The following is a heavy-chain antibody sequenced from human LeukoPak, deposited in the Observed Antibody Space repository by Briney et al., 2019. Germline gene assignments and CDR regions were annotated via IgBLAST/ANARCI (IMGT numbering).Heavy chain of an antibody. J-gene: IGHJ6*04. D-gene: IGHD3-10*02. CDR2: INEDESEK. Sequence: GGSLRLSCAASGFTFSSRWMSWVRQAPGKGLEWVANINEDESEKYYVASVKGRFTISRNNANKSVYLQMNSLRAEDTAVYYCAELGITMIGGVWGKGTTVTISS. V-gene: IGHV3-7*01. CDR1: GFTFSSRW. CDR3: AELGITMIGGV.